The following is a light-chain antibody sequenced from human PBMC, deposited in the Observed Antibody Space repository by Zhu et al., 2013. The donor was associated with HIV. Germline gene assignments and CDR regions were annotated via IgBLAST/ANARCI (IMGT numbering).Light chain of an antibody. Sequence: QSALTQPPSASGSPGQSVTISCTGTSSDIGAYNFVSWYQQHPGKAPNLMIYEVSKRPSGVPDRFSGSKSGNTASLTISGLQAEDEADYYCSSYTSSSTYVFGTGTKVTVL. CDR3: SSYTSSSTYV. CDR2: EVS. J-gene: IGLJ1*01. CDR1: SSDIGAYNF. V-gene: IGLV2-8*01.